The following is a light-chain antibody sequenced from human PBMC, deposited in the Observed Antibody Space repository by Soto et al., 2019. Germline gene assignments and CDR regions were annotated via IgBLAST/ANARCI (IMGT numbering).Light chain of an antibody. CDR1: QSVNSN. Sequence: EVVMTQSPATLSVSPGERATLSCRASQSVNSNLAWYQQKPGQAPRLLIYGASTRATGIPARFSGSGSGTEFTLTISRLHSEDFAVYHCQQYNKWPPTWTFGHGTKVDIK. J-gene: IGKJ1*01. CDR2: GAS. CDR3: QQYNKWPPTWT. V-gene: IGKV3-15*01.